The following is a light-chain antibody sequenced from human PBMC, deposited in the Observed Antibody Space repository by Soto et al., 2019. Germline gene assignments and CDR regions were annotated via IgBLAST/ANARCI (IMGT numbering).Light chain of an antibody. CDR1: QSISGW. Sequence: DIQMTQSPSTLSASVGDRVTITCRASQSISGWLAWYQQKPGKAPNLLIYKASNLKSGVPSRFSGSGSGTDFTLTITSLQPDDFATYYCQQYHTYWTFGQGTKVDIK. CDR3: QQYHTYWT. CDR2: KAS. J-gene: IGKJ1*01. V-gene: IGKV1-5*03.